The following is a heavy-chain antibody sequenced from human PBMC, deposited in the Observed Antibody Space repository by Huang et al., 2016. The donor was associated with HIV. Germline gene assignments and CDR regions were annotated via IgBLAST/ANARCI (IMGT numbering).Heavy chain of an antibody. J-gene: IGHJ4*02. Sequence: QVILQESGPGLVKPSETLSLTCTVSGDSINSDYWSWVRQPQGKGLEWFGHISHSGTPGYNPALKGRATISIATSKTQFSLRLTSVTAADTAVYYCARYVPVAQYFFRYWGQGALVTVSS. CDR3: ARYVPVAQYFFRY. CDR2: ISHSGTP. D-gene: IGHD6-19*01. CDR1: GDSINSDY. V-gene: IGHV4-59*01.